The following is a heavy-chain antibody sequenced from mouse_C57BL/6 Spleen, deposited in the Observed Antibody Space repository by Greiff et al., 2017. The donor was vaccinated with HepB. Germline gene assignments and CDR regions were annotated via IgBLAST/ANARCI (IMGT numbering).Heavy chain of an antibody. J-gene: IGHJ4*01. CDR3: ARYSKDAMDY. V-gene: IGHV7-3*01. CDR2: IRNKANGYTT. Sequence: EVQLVESGGGLVQPGGSLSLSCAASGFTFTDYYMSWVRQPPGKALEWLGFIRNKANGYTTEYSASVKGRFTISRDNSKSILYLQMNALRAEDSATYYCARYSKDAMDYWGQGTSVTVSS. CDR1: GFTFTDYY.